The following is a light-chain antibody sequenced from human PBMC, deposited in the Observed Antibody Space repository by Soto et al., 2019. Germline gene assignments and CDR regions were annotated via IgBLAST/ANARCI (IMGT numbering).Light chain of an antibody. J-gene: IGKJ1*01. CDR2: DAS. CDR1: QSISSW. V-gene: IGKV1-5*01. Sequence: DIQMTQSPSTLSASVGDRVTITCRASQSISSWLAWYQQKPGKAPNLLIYDASTLESGVPSRFSGSGFGTEFTLTISGLQPDDLATYYCQQYNSYWTFGQGTKVEIK. CDR3: QQYNSYWT.